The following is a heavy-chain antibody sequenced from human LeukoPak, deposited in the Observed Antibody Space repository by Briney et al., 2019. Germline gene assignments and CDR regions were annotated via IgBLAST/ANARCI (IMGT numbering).Heavy chain of an antibody. CDR2: IYYSGST. D-gene: IGHD3-16*01. V-gene: IGHV4-59*01. CDR3: ARFGAPWYFEL. CDR1: GGSISSYY. J-gene: IGHJ2*01. Sequence: SETLSLTCTVSGGSISSYYWSWIRQPPGKGLEWIGYIYYSGSTNYNPSLKSRVTISVDTSKNQFSLKLSSVTAADTAVYYCARFGAPWYFELWGRGTLVTVSS.